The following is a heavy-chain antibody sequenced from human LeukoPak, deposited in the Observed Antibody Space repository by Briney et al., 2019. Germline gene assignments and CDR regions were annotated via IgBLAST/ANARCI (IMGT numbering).Heavy chain of an antibody. D-gene: IGHD6-13*01. V-gene: IGHV4-59*01. CDR2: IYYSGST. J-gene: IGHJ4*02. Sequence: SETLSLTCTVSGGSISSYYWSWIRQPPGKGLEWIGYIYYSGSTNYNPSLKSRVTISVDTSKNQFSLKPSSVTAADTAVYYCARGWRSPSSYFDYWGQGTLVTVSS. CDR1: GGSISSYY. CDR3: ARGWRSPSSYFDY.